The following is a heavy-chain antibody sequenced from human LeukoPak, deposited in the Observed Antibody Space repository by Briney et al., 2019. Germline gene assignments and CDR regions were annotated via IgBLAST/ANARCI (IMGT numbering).Heavy chain of an antibody. V-gene: IGHV1-69*10. CDR1: GGTFTSYA. J-gene: IGHJ3*02. D-gene: IGHD2/OR15-2a*01. CDR3: ASTFGDRRSDAFDI. Sequence: ASVKVSCKASGGTFTSYAISWVRQAPGQGLERMGGSIPILGIANYAQKFQGRVTITADKSTSTAYKQLSSLRSEATAVYYCASTFGDRRSDAFDIWGQGTMVTVSS. CDR2: SIPILGIA.